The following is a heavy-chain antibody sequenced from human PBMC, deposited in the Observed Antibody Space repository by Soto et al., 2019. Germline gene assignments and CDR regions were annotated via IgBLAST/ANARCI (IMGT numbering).Heavy chain of an antibody. CDR2: INPNSGGT. CDR3: ARADLSNSYYYDSSGYFVFDY. V-gene: IGHV1-2*04. Sequence: EASVKVSCKASGYTFTGYYMHWVRQAPGQGLEWMGWINPNSGGTNYAQKFQGWVTMTRDTSISTAYMELSRLRSDDTAVYYCARADLSNSYYYDSSGYFVFDYWGQGTLVTVSS. J-gene: IGHJ4*02. CDR1: GYTFTGYY. D-gene: IGHD3-22*01.